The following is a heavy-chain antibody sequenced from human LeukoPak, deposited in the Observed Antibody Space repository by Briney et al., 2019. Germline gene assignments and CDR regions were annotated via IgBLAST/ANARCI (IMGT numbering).Heavy chain of an antibody. Sequence: ASVKVSCKASGYTFNRHAMNWVRQAPGQRLEWMGWINTNTGNPTYAQGFTGRFVFSLDTSVGTAYVRISRLKAEDTAVYYCARDRDTYGYAFDYWGQGTPVTVSS. CDR1: GYTFNRHA. CDR3: ARDRDTYGYAFDY. V-gene: IGHV7-4-1*02. J-gene: IGHJ4*02. CDR2: INTNTGNP. D-gene: IGHD5-18*01.